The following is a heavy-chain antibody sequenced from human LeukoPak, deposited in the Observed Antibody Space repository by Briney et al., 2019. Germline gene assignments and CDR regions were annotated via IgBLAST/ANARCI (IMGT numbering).Heavy chain of an antibody. D-gene: IGHD1-14*01. CDR3: AREPIPHVNSYYYGMDV. CDR1: GDSVSINSAA. CDR2: TYYRSKWYN. J-gene: IGHJ6*02. Sequence: SQTLSLTCAISGDSVSINSAAWNWIRQSPSRGLESLGRTYYRSKWYNDYAVSVKSRITINPDTSRNQFSLQLNSVTPEDTAVYYCAREPIPHVNSYYYGMDVWGQGTTVTVSS. V-gene: IGHV6-1*01.